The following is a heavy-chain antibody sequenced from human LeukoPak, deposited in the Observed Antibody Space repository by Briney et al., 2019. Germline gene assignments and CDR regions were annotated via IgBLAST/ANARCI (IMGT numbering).Heavy chain of an antibody. J-gene: IGHJ4*02. D-gene: IGHD3-10*01. CDR3: ARDQSDYYGSGSYSEGIY. CDR2: ISSSSGNI. V-gene: IGHV3-48*02. CDR1: GFTFRSYA. Sequence: PGGSLRLSCAVSGFTFRSYAMSWVRQPPGKGLEWVSYISSSSGNIYYADSVKGRFTISRDNAKNSLYLQMNGLRDEDTAVYYCARDQSDYYGSGSYSEGIYWGQGTLVTVSS.